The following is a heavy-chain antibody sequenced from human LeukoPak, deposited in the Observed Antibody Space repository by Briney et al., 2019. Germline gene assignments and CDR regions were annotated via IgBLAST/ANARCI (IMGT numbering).Heavy chain of an antibody. D-gene: IGHD5-24*01. CDR3: ARALEDGYNSY. CDR1: GYTFTGYY. V-gene: IGHV1-2*02. J-gene: IGHJ4*02. CDR2: INPNSGGT. Sequence: ASVKVSCKASGYTFTGYYMHWVRQAPGQGLEWMGWINPNSGGTNYAQKFQGRVTMTRDTSISTAYMELSRLSPDDTAVYYCARALEDGYNSYWGQGTLVTVSS.